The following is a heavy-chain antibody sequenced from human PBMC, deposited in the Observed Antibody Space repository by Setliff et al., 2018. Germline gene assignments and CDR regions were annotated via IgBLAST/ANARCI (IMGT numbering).Heavy chain of an antibody. J-gene: IGHJ4*02. CDR3: ARTTGYRLEGDFDY. V-gene: IGHV3-11*01. CDR1: GFTFRNYY. CDR2: IHDSGNPT. D-gene: IGHD3-16*01. Sequence: GGSLRLSCAASGFTFRNYYMTWIRQAPGKGLEWISYIHDSGNPTYYADSVKGRFTVSRDNAKNSLYLQMTSLRAVDTAIYYCARTTGYRLEGDFDYWGQGTLVTAPQ.